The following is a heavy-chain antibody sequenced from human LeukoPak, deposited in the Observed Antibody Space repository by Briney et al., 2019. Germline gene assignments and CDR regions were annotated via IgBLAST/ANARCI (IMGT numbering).Heavy chain of an antibody. CDR3: AKAISRVTVAGTYDY. CDR1: GFTFRSHA. CDR2: ISSSGIST. V-gene: IGHV3-23*01. Sequence: GGSLRLSCAASGFTFRSHAMSWVRQAPGKGLEWVSAISSSGISTYYADAVKGRFTISRDNSKNTLYLQMNNLRAEDTAVYYCAKAISRVTVAGTYDYWGQGTLVTVSS. J-gene: IGHJ4*02. D-gene: IGHD6-19*01.